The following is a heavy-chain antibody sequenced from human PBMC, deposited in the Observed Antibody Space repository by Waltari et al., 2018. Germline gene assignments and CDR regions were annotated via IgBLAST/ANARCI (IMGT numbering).Heavy chain of an antibody. CDR1: GFTSENNG. CDR3: VKDSGYGDYLDL. V-gene: IGHV3-9*02. D-gene: IGHD1-26*01. CDR2: INWNGANF. J-gene: IGHJ4*02. Sequence: EVQLVESGGGFVQPGSSLRLACVASGFTSENNGMHWGRQGPGKAPEWFAGINWNGANFAYAGSVRGRFTISRDNAKTSLYLQMTSLRPEDTALYYCVKDSGYGDYLDLWGQGTPVTVSS.